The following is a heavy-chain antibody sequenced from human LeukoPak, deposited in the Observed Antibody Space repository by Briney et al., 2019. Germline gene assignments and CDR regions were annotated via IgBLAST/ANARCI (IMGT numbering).Heavy chain of an antibody. Sequence: GGSLRLSCAASGFTFSSYGMHWVRQAPGKGLEWVAVIWYDGSSKYYADSVKGRFSISRDNSKNTLYLQMNSLRAEDTAVYYCAKYYGLGSYYYYGMDVWGQGTTVTVSS. CDR3: AKYYGLGSYYYYGMDV. J-gene: IGHJ6*02. V-gene: IGHV3-33*06. CDR2: IWYDGSSK. CDR1: GFTFSSYG. D-gene: IGHD3-10*01.